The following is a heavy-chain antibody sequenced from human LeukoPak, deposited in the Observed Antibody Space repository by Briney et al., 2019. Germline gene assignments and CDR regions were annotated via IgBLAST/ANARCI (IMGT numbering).Heavy chain of an antibody. J-gene: IGHJ4*02. V-gene: IGHV3-7*01. Sequence: GGSLRLSCAASGFTYSNYWMNWVRQAPGKGLEWVANIKQDGSEKYYVDSVKGRFTISRDNAKNSLYLQMNSLRAEDTAVYYCAILDYWGQGALVTVSS. CDR2: IKQDGSEK. CDR1: GFTYSNYW. CDR3: AILDY.